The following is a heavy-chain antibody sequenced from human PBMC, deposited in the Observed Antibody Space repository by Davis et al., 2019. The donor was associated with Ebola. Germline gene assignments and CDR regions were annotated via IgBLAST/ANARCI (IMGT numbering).Heavy chain of an antibody. J-gene: IGHJ5*02. CDR1: GFTFSSYS. V-gene: IGHV3-21*01. D-gene: IGHD6-19*01. Sequence: PGGSLRLSCTASGFTFSSYSMDWVRQAPGKGLEWVSSISSSSSFIYYADSVKGRFTISRDNAKNSLYLQMSSLRAEDTAVYFCAMTGSSDWSSWFDPWGQGTLVTVSS. CDR2: ISSSSSFI. CDR3: AMTGSSDWSSWFDP.